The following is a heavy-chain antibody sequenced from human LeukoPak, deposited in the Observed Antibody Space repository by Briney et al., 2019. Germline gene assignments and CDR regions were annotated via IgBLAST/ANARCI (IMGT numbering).Heavy chain of an antibody. V-gene: IGHV3-23*01. J-gene: IGHJ4*02. Sequence: GGSLRLSCAASGFTFSSYAMRWVRQAPGEGLGWVSAIIGSGVSTYYADSLKGRFTNSRGNSKNTLHLQMNSLRAEDTAVYYCAKDPNGDYDYWGQGTLVTVSS. CDR1: GFTFSSYA. CDR3: AKDPNGDYDY. D-gene: IGHD4-17*01. CDR2: IIGSGVST.